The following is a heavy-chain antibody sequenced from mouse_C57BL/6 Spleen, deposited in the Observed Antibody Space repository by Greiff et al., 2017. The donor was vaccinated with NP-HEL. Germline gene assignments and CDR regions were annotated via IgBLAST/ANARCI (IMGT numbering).Heavy chain of an antibody. CDR2: IYPGDGDT. D-gene: IGHD1-1*01. CDR3: ARDYGSSLDY. V-gene: IGHV1-82*01. J-gene: IGHJ2*01. Sequence: VQLQESGPELVKPGASVKISCKASGYAFSSSWMNWVKQRPGQGLEWIGRIYPGDGDTNYNGKFKGKATLTADKSSSTAYMQLSSLTSEDSAVYFCARDYGSSLDYWGQGTTLTVSS. CDR1: GYAFSSSW.